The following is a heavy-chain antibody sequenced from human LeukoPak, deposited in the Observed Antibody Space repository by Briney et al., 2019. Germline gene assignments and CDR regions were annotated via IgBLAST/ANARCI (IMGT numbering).Heavy chain of an antibody. CDR2: ISGSGGST. V-gene: IGHV3-23*01. D-gene: IGHD1-26*01. CDR3: AKDLYPSPLSIVGASLFDY. Sequence: GGSLRLSCAASGFTFSSYAMSWVRQAPGKGLEWVSAISGSGGSTYYADSVKGRFTISRDNSKNTLYLQMNSLRAEDTAVYYCAKDLYPSPLSIVGASLFDYWGQGTLVTVSS. J-gene: IGHJ4*02. CDR1: GFTFSSYA.